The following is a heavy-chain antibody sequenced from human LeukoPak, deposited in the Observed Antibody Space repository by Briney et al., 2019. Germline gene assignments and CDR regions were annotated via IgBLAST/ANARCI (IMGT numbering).Heavy chain of an antibody. D-gene: IGHD1-26*01. Sequence: GGSLRLSCAASGFTISDYWMTWVRQAPGKGLEWVANVKQDGTEKYYWDSVTGRFTISRDNAKKSVYLQMNSLRVEDTGLYYCTRDTGGSGSYPDYWGQGTLVTVSS. V-gene: IGHV3-7*01. CDR1: GFTISDYW. CDR3: TRDTGGSGSYPDY. CDR2: VKQDGTEK. J-gene: IGHJ4*02.